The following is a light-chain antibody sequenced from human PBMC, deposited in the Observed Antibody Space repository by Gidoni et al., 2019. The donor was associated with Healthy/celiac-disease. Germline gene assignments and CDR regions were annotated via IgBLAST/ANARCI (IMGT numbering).Light chain of an antibody. J-gene: IGKJ1*01. CDR3: QQYNSYR. Sequence: DIQMTQSPSTLSASVGDRLTITCRASQSISSWLAWYQQKPGKAPKLLIYDASSWESGVPSRFSGSGSGTEFTLTISSLQPDDFASYYCQQYNSYRFGQGTKVEIK. CDR1: QSISSW. V-gene: IGKV1-5*01. CDR2: DAS.